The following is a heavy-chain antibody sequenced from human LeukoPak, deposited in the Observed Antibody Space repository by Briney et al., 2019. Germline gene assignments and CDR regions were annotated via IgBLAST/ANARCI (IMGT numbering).Heavy chain of an antibody. Sequence: SETLSLTCTVSGGSISSYYWSWIRQPPGKGLEWIGYIYYSGSTNYNPSLKSRVTISVDTSKNQFSLKLSSVTAADTAVYYCARDSETPGNFDYWGQGTLVTVSS. CDR3: ARDSETPGNFDY. CDR1: GGSISSYY. J-gene: IGHJ4*02. D-gene: IGHD2-15*01. CDR2: IYYSGST. V-gene: IGHV4-59*01.